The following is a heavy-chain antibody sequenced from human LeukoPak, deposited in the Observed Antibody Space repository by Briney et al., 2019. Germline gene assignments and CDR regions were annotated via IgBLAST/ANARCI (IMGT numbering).Heavy chain of an antibody. Sequence: GESLKISCKGSEYSFTYYCIGWVRQMPGKGLEWMGIIYPGDSDTRHSPSFQGHVTISADKSISTAYLQWSSLKASDTAVYYCARHKTGIATAPVFDYWGQGTLVTVSS. CDR1: EYSFTYYC. J-gene: IGHJ4*02. V-gene: IGHV5-51*01. D-gene: IGHD6-13*01. CDR3: ARHKTGIATAPVFDY. CDR2: IYPGDSDT.